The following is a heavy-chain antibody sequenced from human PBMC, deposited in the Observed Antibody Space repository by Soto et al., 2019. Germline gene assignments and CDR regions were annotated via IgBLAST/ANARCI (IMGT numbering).Heavy chain of an antibody. V-gene: IGHV4-59*01. CDR2: IYYSGST. CDR3: ARDSGATGFDY. D-gene: IGHD1-1*01. Sequence: SSETLSLTCTVSGGSISSYYWSWIRQPPGKGLEWIGYIYYSGSTNYNPSLKSRVTISVDTSKSQFSLKLSSVTAADTAVYYCARDSGATGFDYWGQGSLVTVSS. CDR1: GGSISSYY. J-gene: IGHJ4*02.